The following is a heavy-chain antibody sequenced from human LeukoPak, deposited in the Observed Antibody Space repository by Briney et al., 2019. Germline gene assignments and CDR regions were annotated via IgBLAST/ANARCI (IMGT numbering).Heavy chain of an antibody. V-gene: IGHV3-73*01. CDR3: TRHLWFGELLQRGDAFDI. CDR2: IRSKANSYAT. Sequence: PGGSLRLSCAASGFTFSGSAMHWVRQASGKGLEWVGRIRSKANSYATAYAASVKGRFTISRDDSKNTAYLQMNSLKTEDTAVYYCTRHLWFGELLQRGDAFDIWGQGTMVTVSS. J-gene: IGHJ3*02. CDR1: GFTFSGSA. D-gene: IGHD3-10*01.